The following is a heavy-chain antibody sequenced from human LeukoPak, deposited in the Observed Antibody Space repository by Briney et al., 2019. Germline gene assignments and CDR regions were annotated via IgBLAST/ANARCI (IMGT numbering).Heavy chain of an antibody. CDR1: GGSISSSSYY. Sequence: SETLSLTCTVSGGSISSSSYYWGWIRQPPGKGLEWIGSIYYSGSTYYHPSLKSRVTISVDTSKNQFSLKLSSVTAADTAVYYCARIGYYYYYMDVWGKGTTVTVSS. CDR3: ARIGYYYYYMDV. V-gene: IGHV4-39*07. CDR2: IYYSGST. J-gene: IGHJ6*03.